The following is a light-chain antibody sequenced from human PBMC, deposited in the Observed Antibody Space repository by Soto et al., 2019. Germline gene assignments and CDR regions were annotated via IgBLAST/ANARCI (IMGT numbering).Light chain of an antibody. CDR1: QSVNTN. CDR3: QQRTNWPRP. CDR2: GAA. Sequence: IVITLSPATLSVSPQPRVPLSCMASQSVNTNLAWYQHKPGQAPRLLIYGAATGATGIPARFSGSGSETDFTLTISSLEPEDFAVYYCQQRTNWPRPFGQGAKVAIK. V-gene: IGKV3-15*01. J-gene: IGKJ1*01.